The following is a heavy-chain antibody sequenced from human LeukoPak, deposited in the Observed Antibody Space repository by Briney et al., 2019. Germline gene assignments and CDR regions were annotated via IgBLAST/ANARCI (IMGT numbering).Heavy chain of an antibody. V-gene: IGHV3-23*01. D-gene: IGHD2-15*01. CDR1: GFTFSSYA. Sequence: GASLRLSCSASGFTFSSYAMSWVRQAPGEGLEWVSGISASGGSTDYADSVKGRFTISRDNSKNTLYLQMNSLRAEDTAVDYCAKLCSGGSCYWNYWGQGTLVTVSS. J-gene: IGHJ4*02. CDR3: AKLCSGGSCYWNY. CDR2: ISASGGST.